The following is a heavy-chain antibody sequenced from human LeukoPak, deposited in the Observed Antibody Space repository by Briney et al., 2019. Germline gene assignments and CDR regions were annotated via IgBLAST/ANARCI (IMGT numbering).Heavy chain of an antibody. V-gene: IGHV3-21*01. D-gene: IGHD3-22*01. CDR1: GFIFSSFR. CDR2: ISSSGSLI. J-gene: IGHJ4*02. CDR3: ARNYYDSSGYYYAFDY. Sequence: GGSLRLSCAASGFIFSSFRMNGVRQAPGKGLECVSSISSSGSLIYYADSMKGRFTVSRDNAKNSLFLQLNSLRAEDTAVYYCARNYYDSSGYYYAFDYWGQRTLVTVSS.